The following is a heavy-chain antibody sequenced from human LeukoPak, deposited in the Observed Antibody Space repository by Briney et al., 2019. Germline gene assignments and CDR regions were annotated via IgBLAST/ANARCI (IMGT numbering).Heavy chain of an antibody. D-gene: IGHD1-26*01. J-gene: IGHJ4*02. Sequence: PGRSLRLSCAASGFTFSSYGMHWVRQAPGKGLEWVSSISSSSSYIYYADSVKGRFTISRDNAKNSLYLQMNSLRAEDTAVYYCASSGSLDYWGQGTLVTVSS. CDR3: ASSGSLDY. CDR2: ISSSSSYI. CDR1: GFTFSSYG. V-gene: IGHV3-21*01.